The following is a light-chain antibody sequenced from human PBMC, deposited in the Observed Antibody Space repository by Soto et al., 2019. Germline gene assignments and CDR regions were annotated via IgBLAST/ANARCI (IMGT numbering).Light chain of an antibody. CDR2: KSS. CDR1: QSISHW. Sequence: DIQMTQSPSTLSASVGDRVTITCRASQSISHWLAWYQQKPGKAPKLLIYKSSTLQSGVPSRFSGSRSGTDFTLTISSLQTDDFATYYCQQYTSFSWTFGQGTKVDIK. CDR3: QQYTSFSWT. V-gene: IGKV1-5*03. J-gene: IGKJ1*01.